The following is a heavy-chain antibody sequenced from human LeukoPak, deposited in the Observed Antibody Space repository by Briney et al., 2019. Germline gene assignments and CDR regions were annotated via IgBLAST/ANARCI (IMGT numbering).Heavy chain of an antibody. CDR1: GFTFSSYA. V-gene: IGHV3-64*01. Sequence: GGSLGLSCAASGFTFSSYAMHWVRQAPGKGLEYVSAISSNGGSTYYANSVKGRFTISRDNSKNTLYLQMGSLRAEDMAVYYCASLSSGWYGYWGQGTLVTVSS. CDR3: ASLSSGWYGY. J-gene: IGHJ4*02. D-gene: IGHD6-19*01. CDR2: ISSNGGST.